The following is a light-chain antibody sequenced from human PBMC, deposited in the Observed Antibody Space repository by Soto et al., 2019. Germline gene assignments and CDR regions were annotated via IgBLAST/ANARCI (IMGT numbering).Light chain of an antibody. CDR2: WAS. CDR3: QEYYSPLLT. Sequence: EIVMTQSPDSLAVSLGERATINCKSSQSILYSSNNKNYLAWYQQKPGQSPKLLIYWASTRESGVPDRFSGSGSGTDFTLTISSLQAEDVAVYYCQEYYSPLLTFGRGTKVEIK. V-gene: IGKV4-1*01. CDR1: QSILYSSNNKNY. J-gene: IGKJ4*01.